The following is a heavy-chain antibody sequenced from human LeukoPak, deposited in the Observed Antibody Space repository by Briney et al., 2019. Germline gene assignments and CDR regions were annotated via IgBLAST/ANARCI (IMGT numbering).Heavy chain of an antibody. CDR1: GFSLSTSGMY. Sequence: ESGPTLVNPTQTLTLTCTFSGFSLSTSGMYVGWIRQPPGKALEWLALIYWNDDKRYSPSLKSRLIITKDTSKNQVVLTMTNMDPVDTATYYCAHRNSDYRAFDIWGQGTMVTVSS. V-gene: IGHV2-5*01. CDR2: IYWNDDK. CDR3: AHRNSDYRAFDI. J-gene: IGHJ3*02. D-gene: IGHD4-11*01.